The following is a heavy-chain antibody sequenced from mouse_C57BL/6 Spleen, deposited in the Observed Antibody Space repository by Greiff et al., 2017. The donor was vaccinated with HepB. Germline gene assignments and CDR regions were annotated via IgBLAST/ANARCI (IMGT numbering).Heavy chain of an antibody. Sequence: EVQVVESGGGLVKPGGSLKLSCAASGFTFSDYGMHWVRQAPEKGLEWVAYISSGSSTIYYADTVKGRFTISRDNAKNTLFLQMTSLRSEDTAMYYCARSIYYGSSYEFAYWGQGTLVTVSA. CDR1: GFTFSDYG. D-gene: IGHD1-1*01. CDR2: ISSGSSTI. J-gene: IGHJ3*01. V-gene: IGHV5-17*01. CDR3: ARSIYYGSSYEFAY.